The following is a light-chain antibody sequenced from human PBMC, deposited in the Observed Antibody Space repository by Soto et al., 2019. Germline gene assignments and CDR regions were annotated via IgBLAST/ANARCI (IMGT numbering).Light chain of an antibody. V-gene: IGKV3-20*01. J-gene: IGKJ4*01. Sequence: EVVLTQSPGTLSLPPGERATLSCRASHSVNYRDVVWYQQKPGQAPRLLIYAASTRATGIPDRFSGSGSGTDFTLTISRLEPEDFAVYYCQHYDETPLTFGGGTKVESK. CDR2: AAS. CDR3: QHYDETPLT. CDR1: HSVNYRD.